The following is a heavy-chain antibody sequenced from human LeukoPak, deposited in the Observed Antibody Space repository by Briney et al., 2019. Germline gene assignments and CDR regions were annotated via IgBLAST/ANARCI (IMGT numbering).Heavy chain of an antibody. D-gene: IGHD4-17*01. V-gene: IGHV3-21*01. CDR1: GFTFSSYS. Sequence: GGSLRLSCAASGFTFSSYSMNWVRQAPGKGLEWVSSISSSSSYIYYADSVKGRFTISRDNAKNSLYLQMNSLRAEDTAVYYCAREVIDPDYGDPVLDYWGQGPLVTVSS. J-gene: IGHJ4*02. CDR3: AREVIDPDYGDPVLDY. CDR2: ISSSSSYI.